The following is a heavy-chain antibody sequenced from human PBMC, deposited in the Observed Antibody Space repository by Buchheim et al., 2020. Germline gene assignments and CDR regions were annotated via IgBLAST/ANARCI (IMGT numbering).Heavy chain of an antibody. D-gene: IGHD3-22*01. J-gene: IGHJ5*02. Sequence: EVQLVESGGGLVQPGGSLRLSCAASGFTFSSYAMSWVRQAPGKGLEWVSSMTTSGSNTYYADAVKGRFIISRDNSKNTLYLQMNSLRAEDTAVYYCAKDFYDSSGNPWGQGTL. CDR1: GFTFSSYA. V-gene: IGHV3-23*04. CDR2: MTTSGSNT. CDR3: AKDFYDSSGNP.